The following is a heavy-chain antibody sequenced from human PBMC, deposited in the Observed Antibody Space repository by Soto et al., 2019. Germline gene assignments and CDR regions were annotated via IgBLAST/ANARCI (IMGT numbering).Heavy chain of an antibody. CDR3: ARVDYDILTGYYHIDY. CDR2: IYYSGST. CDR1: GGSISSYY. J-gene: IGHJ4*02. V-gene: IGHV4-59*01. Sequence: SETLSLTCTVSGGSISSYYWSWIRQPPGKGLEWIGDIYYSGSTNYNPSLKSRVAISVDTSKSQFSLKLTSVTAADTAEYYCARVDYDILTGYYHIDYWGQGTLVTVSS. D-gene: IGHD3-9*01.